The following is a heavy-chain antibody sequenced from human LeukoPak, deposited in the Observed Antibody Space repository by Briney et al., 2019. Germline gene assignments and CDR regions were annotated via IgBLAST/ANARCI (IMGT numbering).Heavy chain of an antibody. Sequence: SETLSLTCAVYGGSFSGYYWSWIRQPPGKGLEWIGEINHSGSTNYNPSLKSRVTISVDTSKNQFSLKLSSVTAADTAVYYCATSGGATRSGYYYMDVWGKGTTVTVSS. CDR1: GGSFSGYY. D-gene: IGHD1-26*01. CDR3: ATSGGATRSGYYYMDV. V-gene: IGHV4-34*01. CDR2: INHSGST. J-gene: IGHJ6*03.